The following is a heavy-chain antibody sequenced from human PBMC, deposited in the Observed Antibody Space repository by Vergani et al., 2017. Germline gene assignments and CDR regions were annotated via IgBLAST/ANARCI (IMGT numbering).Heavy chain of an antibody. CDR2: IKNTGYSN. Sequence: EVQLLQSEGAVVQPGGSLRLSCVASGFTFSSHAMSWVRQGHGQGLEWVSSIKNTGYSNHYADSVKGRFTISRDNSKNTLYLQMNSLRVEDTAVYYCGRVSDNYNWGQGTLVTVSS. V-gene: IGHV3-23*01. CDR3: GRVSDNYN. D-gene: IGHD5-24*01. CDR1: GFTFSSHA. J-gene: IGHJ4*02.